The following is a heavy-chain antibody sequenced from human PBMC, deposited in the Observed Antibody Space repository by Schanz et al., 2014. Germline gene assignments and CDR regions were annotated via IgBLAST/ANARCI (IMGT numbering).Heavy chain of an antibody. CDR3: ARKVVATIGGYYDN. CDR1: GFSFSSYS. D-gene: IGHD5-12*01. CDR2: ISTTGSTI. J-gene: IGHJ4*02. V-gene: IGHV3-48*01. Sequence: EVQLLESGGGLVEPGGSLRLSCAASGFSFSSYSLNWVRQAPGKGLEWVSYISTTGSTIYYADSVRGRFTISRDNAKNSLYLQMNSLRAEDTAVYYCARKVVATIGGYYDNWGQGTLVIVSS.